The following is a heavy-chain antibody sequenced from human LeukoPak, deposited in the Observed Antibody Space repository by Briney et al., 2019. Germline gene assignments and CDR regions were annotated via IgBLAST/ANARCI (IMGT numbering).Heavy chain of an antibody. V-gene: IGHV3-53*01. Sequence: PGGSLRLSCAASGFIVSSNYMSWVRQASGKGLEWVSVIYRGGSTYYADSVKGRFTISRDNSKNTLYLQMNSLRAEHTAVYYVARSSIPIAARPIDYWGQGTLVTVS. J-gene: IGHJ4*02. D-gene: IGHD6-6*01. CDR3: ARSSIPIAARPIDY. CDR2: IYRGGST. CDR1: GFIVSSNY.